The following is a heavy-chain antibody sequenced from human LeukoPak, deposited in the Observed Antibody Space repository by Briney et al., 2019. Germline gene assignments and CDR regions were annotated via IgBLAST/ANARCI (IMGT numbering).Heavy chain of an antibody. CDR1: GYTFTGYY. CDR3: TRDLTYSSSWESLDY. J-gene: IGHJ4*02. CDR2: INPNSGGT. V-gene: IGHV1-2*02. Sequence: GASVKVSCKASGYTFTGYYMHWVRQAPGQGLEWMGWINPNSGGTNYAQKFQGRVTMTRDTSISTAYMELRSLRSDDTAVYYCTRDLTYSSSWESLDYWGQGTLVTVSS. D-gene: IGHD6-13*01.